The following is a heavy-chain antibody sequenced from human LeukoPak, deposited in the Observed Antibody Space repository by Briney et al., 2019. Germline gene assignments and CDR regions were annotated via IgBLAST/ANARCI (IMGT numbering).Heavy chain of an antibody. V-gene: IGHV4-39*07. D-gene: IGHD3-22*01. CDR1: GGSISSSSYY. J-gene: IGHJ4*02. Sequence: SETLSLTCTVSGGSISSSSYYWGWIRQPPGKGLEWIGSIYYSGSTYYNPSLKGRVTISVDTSKNQFSLKLSSVTAADTAVYYCARYYDSSGYYYYFDYWGQGTLVTVSS. CDR3: ARYYDSSGYYYYFDY. CDR2: IYYSGST.